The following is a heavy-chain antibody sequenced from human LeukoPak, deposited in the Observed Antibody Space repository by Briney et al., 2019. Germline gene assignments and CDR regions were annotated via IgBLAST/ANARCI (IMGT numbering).Heavy chain of an antibody. CDR2: IIPIFGTA. V-gene: IGHV1-69*13. D-gene: IGHD3-3*01. CDR3: ARTSIFGVVPFDY. J-gene: IGHJ4*02. Sequence: ASVKVSCKASGGTFSSYAISWVRQAPGQGLEWMGGIIPIFGTANYAQKFQGRVTTTADESTSTAYMELSSLRSEDTAVYYCARTSIFGVVPFDYWGQGTLVTVSS. CDR1: GGTFSSYA.